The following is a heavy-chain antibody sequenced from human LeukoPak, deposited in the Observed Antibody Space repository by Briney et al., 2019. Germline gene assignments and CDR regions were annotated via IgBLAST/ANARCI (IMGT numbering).Heavy chain of an antibody. CDR2: IVVGSGNT. CDR3: AADLSGYSYGSDY. V-gene: IGHV1-58*02. Sequence: SVKVSCKASGFTFTSSAMQWVRQARGQRLEWIGWIVVGSGNTHYAQKFQERVTITRDMSTSTAYMELSSLRSEDTAVYYCAADLSGYSYGSDYWGQGTLVTVSS. CDR1: GFTFTSSA. J-gene: IGHJ4*02. D-gene: IGHD5-18*01.